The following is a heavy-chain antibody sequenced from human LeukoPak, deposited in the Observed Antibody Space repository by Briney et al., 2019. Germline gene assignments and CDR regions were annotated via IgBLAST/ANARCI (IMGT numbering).Heavy chain of an antibody. J-gene: IGHJ6*02. V-gene: IGHV4-30-4*01. Sequence: SETLSLTCSVSGGSVSSGDYYWSWIRQPPGKGLEWIGHIYDFGHTHYKPSLVSRVTIAVDTSKNQFSLKLSSVTAADTAVYYCARDPGYYYDSSGLSGLSPYYYYYYGMDVWGQGTTVTVSS. D-gene: IGHD3-22*01. CDR1: GGSVSSGDYY. CDR3: ARDPGYYYDSSGLSGLSPYYYYYYGMDV. CDR2: IYDFGHT.